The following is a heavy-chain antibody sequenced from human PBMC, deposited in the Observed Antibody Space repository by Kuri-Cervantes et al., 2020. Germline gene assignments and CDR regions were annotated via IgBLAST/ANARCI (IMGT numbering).Heavy chain of an antibody. CDR2: ITPFNGNT. CDR3: ARDLREDKSDYVFGD. Sequence: SVKVSCKASGYTFTYRYLHWVRQAPGQALEWMGWITPFNGNTNYAQKFQDRVTITRDRSMSTAYMELSSLRFEDTAVYYCARDLREDKSDYVFGDWGQGTLVTVSS. J-gene: IGHJ4*02. D-gene: IGHD3-16*01. V-gene: IGHV1-45*02. CDR1: GYTFTYRY.